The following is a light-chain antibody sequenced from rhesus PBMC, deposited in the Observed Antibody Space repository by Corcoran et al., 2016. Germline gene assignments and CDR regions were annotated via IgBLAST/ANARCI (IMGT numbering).Light chain of an antibody. V-gene: IGKV1-22*01. Sequence: DIQMTQSPSSLSASVGDRVTITCHASQGISSWLAWYQQKPGKAPNLLIYKASSLHSGAPSRFSGSGSGTDYTLTISSLQSEDFATYYCLQYRSSPFTFGPGTKLEIK. J-gene: IGKJ3*01. CDR2: KAS. CDR1: QGISSW. CDR3: LQYRSSPFT.